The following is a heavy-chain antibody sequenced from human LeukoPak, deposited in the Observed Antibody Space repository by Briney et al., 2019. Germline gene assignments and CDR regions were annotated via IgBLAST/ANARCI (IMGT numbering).Heavy chain of an antibody. CDR2: VSYDGSNK. D-gene: IGHD3-16*01. CDR1: GFIFSSYA. J-gene: IGHJ4*02. Sequence: GGSLRLSCAASGFIFSSYAMHWVRQAPGKGLEWVAVVSYDGSNKYYADSVKGRFTISRDNSKNTLYLQMNSLRAEDTAVYYCAREPQSWDYFDYWGQGTLVTVSS. CDR3: AREPQSWDYFDY. V-gene: IGHV3-30-3*01.